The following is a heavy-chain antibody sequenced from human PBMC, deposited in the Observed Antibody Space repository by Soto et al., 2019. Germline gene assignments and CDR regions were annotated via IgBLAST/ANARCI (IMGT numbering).Heavy chain of an antibody. CDR2: MNPNSGNT. CDR1: GYTFTSYD. D-gene: IGHD6-19*01. J-gene: IGHJ4*02. Sequence: ASVKVSCKASGYTFTSYDINWVRQATGQGLEWMGWMNPNSGNTGYAQKFQGRVTMTRNTSISTAYMELSSLRSEDTAVYYCARGALTWLVRRGVPNFDYWGQGTLVTVSS. V-gene: IGHV1-8*01. CDR3: ARGALTWLVRRGVPNFDY.